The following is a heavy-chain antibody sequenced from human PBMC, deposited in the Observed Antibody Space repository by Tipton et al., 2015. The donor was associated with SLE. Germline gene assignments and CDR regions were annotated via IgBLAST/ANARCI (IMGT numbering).Heavy chain of an antibody. CDR1: GVSITSGGYY. V-gene: IGHV4-31*03. D-gene: IGHD1-26*01. CDR2: VYYNVRT. J-gene: IGHJ4*02. CDR3: AGGNYPPPTFDY. Sequence: TLSLTCNVSGVSITSGGYYWSWIRQRPGTGPEWIGTVYYNVRTYDNPSLKSRMTMSLDTSKNQLSLNLSSMTAADTAVYFCAGGNYPPPTFDYWGQGSLVTVSS.